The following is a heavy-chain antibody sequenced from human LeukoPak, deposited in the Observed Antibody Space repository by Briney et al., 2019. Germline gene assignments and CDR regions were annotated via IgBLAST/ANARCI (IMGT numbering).Heavy chain of an antibody. CDR1: GGSISSGGYY. V-gene: IGHV4-61*02. J-gene: IGHJ4*02. CDR2: IYTSGST. CDR3: ARVRGYYFDY. Sequence: SETLSLTCTVSGGSISSGGYYWSWIRQPAGKGLEWIGRIYTSGSTNYNPSLKSRVTMSVDTSKNQFSLKLSSVTAADTAVYYCARVRGYYFDYWGQGTLVTVSS.